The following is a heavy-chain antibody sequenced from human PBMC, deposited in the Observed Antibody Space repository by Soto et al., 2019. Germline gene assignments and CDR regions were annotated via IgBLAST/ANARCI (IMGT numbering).Heavy chain of an antibody. D-gene: IGHD1-26*01. CDR1: GGSVSSGSFY. CDR3: ATFGIVGASSFDY. V-gene: IGHV4-61*01. CDR2: IYYNGST. Sequence: SETLSLTCTVSGGSVSSGSFYWSWIQQPPGKGLEWIGNIYYNGSTNYNPSLKSRVTISVDTSKNQFSLMLSSVTAADTAVYYCATFGIVGASSFDYWGQGTLVTVSS. J-gene: IGHJ4*02.